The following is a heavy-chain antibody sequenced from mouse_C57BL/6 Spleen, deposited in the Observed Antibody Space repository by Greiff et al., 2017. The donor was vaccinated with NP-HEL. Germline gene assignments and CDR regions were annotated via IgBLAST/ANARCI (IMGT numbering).Heavy chain of an antibody. CDR2: IYPSDSET. J-gene: IGHJ4*01. V-gene: IGHV1-61*01. CDR3: ARCPRMAPYYYAMDY. CDR1: GYTFTSYW. D-gene: IGHD2-10*02. Sequence: VQLQQSGAELVRPGSSVKLSCKASGYTFTSYWMDWVKQRPGQGLEWIGNIYPSDSETHYNQKFKDKATLTVDKSSSTAYMQLSNLTSEDSAVYYCARCPRMAPYYYAMDYWGQGTSVTVSS.